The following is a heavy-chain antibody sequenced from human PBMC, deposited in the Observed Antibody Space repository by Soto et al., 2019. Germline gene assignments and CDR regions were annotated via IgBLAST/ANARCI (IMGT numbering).Heavy chain of an antibody. V-gene: IGHV3-23*01. Sequence: GSLRLSCAASGFTCSSYAMSWVRQTPGKGLEWVSGVLGGGGSTFYADSVKGRFTISRDNAKNSLFLQMNSLRAEDTAVYYCARGITFHIWGQGTMVTVSS. CDR2: VLGGGGST. CDR3: ARGITFHI. CDR1: GFTCSSYA. J-gene: IGHJ3*02.